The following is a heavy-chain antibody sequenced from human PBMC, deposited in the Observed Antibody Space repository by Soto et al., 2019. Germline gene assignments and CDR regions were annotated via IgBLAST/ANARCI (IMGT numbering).Heavy chain of an antibody. CDR2: IYTSGST. V-gene: IGHV4-4*07. J-gene: IGHJ5*02. CDR3: ARDLNDYFQEGSGYVNWFDP. Sequence: QVQLQESGPGLVKPSETLSLTCTVSGGSISSYYWSWIRQPAGKGLEWIGRIYTSGSTNYNPSLKSRVTMSVDTSKNQFSLKLSSVTAADTAEYYCARDLNDYFQEGSGYVNWFDPWGQGTLVTVSS. CDR1: GGSISSYY. D-gene: IGHD3-22*01.